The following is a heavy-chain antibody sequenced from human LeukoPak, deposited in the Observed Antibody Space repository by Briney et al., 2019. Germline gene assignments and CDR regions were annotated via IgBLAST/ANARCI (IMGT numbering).Heavy chain of an antibody. CDR2: FDPEDGET. CDR3: ATDLPERYYYDSSGPSGAAFDI. D-gene: IGHD3-22*01. CDR1: GYTLTELS. Sequence: KVSCKVSGYTLTELSMHWVRQAPGKGLEWMGGFDPEDGETIYAQKFQGRVTMTEDTSTDTAYMELSSLRSEDTAVYYCATDLPERYYYDSSGPSGAAFDIWGQGTMVTVSS. V-gene: IGHV1-24*01. J-gene: IGHJ3*02.